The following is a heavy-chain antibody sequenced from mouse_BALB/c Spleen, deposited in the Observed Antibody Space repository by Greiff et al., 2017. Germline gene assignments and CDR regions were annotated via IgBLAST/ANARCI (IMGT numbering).Heavy chain of an antibody. CDR1: GYTFTSYW. J-gene: IGHJ3*01. V-gene: IGHV1S81*02. D-gene: IGHD2-4*01. CDR2: INPSNGRT. Sequence: QVQLQQPGAELVKPGASVKLSCKASGYTFTSYWMHWVKQRPGQGLEWIGEINPSNGRTNYNEKFKSKATLTVDKSSSTAYMQLSSLTSEDSAVYYCARSMITTDFAYWGQGTLVTVSA. CDR3: ARSMITTDFAY.